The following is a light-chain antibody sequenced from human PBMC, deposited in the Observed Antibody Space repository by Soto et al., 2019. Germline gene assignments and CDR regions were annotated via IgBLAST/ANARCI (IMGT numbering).Light chain of an antibody. V-gene: IGLV2-23*01. J-gene: IGLJ2*01. CDR1: SSDVGSYNL. CDR2: EGS. CDR3: CSEAGSWV. Sequence: QSALTQPASVSGSPGQSITISCTGTSSDVGSYNLVSWYQQHPGKAPKLMIYEGSKRPSGVSNRFSGSKSGNTASLTISGHQAEDEADYYCCSEAGSWVFGGGTKLTVL.